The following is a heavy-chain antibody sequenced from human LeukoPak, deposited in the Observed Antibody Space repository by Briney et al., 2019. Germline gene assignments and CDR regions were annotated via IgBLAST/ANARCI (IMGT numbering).Heavy chain of an antibody. CDR3: ARDTVTTTPPYWYFDL. CDR1: GFTFSSYS. V-gene: IGHV3-21*01. J-gene: IGHJ2*01. Sequence: GGSLRLSCAASGFTFSSYSMNWVRQAPGKGLEWVSSISSSSSYIYYADSVKGRFTISRDNAKNSLYLQMNSLRAEDTAVYYCARDTVTTTPPYWYFDLWGRGTLVTVSS. CDR2: ISSSSSYI. D-gene: IGHD4-17*01.